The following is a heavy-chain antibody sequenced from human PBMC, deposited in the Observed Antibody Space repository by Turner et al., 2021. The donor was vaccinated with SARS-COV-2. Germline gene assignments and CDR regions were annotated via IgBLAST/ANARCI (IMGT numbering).Heavy chain of an antibody. Sequence: QVQLQQWGKGLLKPSETLSLTCAVYGGSFSGYWWTWIRQPPGKGLEWIGEINHRGSTNYNPSLKSRVTISVDTSKSQFSLKLSSVTAADTAGYYCAKRRGYCDSTGCNYGMDVWGQGTTVTVSS. CDR3: AKRRGYCDSTGCNYGMDV. J-gene: IGHJ6*02. CDR2: INHRGST. D-gene: IGHD2-2*01. CDR1: GGSFSGYW. V-gene: IGHV4-34*01.